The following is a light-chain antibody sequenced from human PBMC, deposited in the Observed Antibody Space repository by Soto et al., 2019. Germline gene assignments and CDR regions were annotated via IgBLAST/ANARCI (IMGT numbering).Light chain of an antibody. V-gene: IGKV3-20*01. J-gene: IGKJ4*01. CDR3: QYYNCSFT. CDR2: GAS. Sequence: IVLTQSPATLSSSPGERATLSCTASQNVTTTYIAWYQQKVGQAPMLLIYGASTRTTGTPDRFTGGGFGTDFPLTISRVDPEDLAVYYCQYYNCSFTFGGGTKVEMK. CDR1: QNVTTTY.